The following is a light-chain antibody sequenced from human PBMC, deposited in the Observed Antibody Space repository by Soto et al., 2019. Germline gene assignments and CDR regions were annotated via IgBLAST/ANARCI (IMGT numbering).Light chain of an antibody. CDR1: QNVTGT. CDR2: DAS. CDR3: QQYHDLSLG. J-gene: IGKJ4*01. Sequence: TQSPSIMYASLGETATISCRASQNVTGTLAWYQQKPGKAPGLLISDASKWETGIAARFSGSGSGTEFTLTISSMQSEDFAAYYCQQYHDLSLGFGGGTKVDIK. V-gene: IGKV3-15*01.